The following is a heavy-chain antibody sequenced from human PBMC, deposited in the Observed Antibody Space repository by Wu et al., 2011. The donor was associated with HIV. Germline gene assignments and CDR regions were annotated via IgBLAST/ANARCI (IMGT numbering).Heavy chain of an antibody. CDR2: HPYLGTA. V-gene: IGHV1-69*04. CDR1: GRTFSSYA. Sequence: SCKASGRTFSSYAISWVRQALDKGWSGWKDHPYLGTANYAQKFQGRVTMTRDTSTSTVYMELSSLRSEDTAVYYCARGFPYHFDYWGQGTLVTVSS. D-gene: IGHD3-10*01. J-gene: IGHJ4*02. CDR3: ARGFPYHFDY.